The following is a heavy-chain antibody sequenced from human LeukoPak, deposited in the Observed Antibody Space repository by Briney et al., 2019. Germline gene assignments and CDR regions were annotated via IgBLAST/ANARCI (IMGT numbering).Heavy chain of an antibody. J-gene: IGHJ4*02. CDR2: MYLGGTT. Sequence: SGTLSLTCIVSGGSISSLNLWSWLRQPPGKGLEWIGEMYLGGTTNFNPSLKSRVTILIDKSKNQLSLQLTSVTAADTAVYYCAGLEGRYSTDWFYFFDYWGQGALVTVSS. V-gene: IGHV4-4*02. CDR1: GGSISSLNL. D-gene: IGHD6-19*01. CDR3: AGLEGRYSTDWFYFFDY.